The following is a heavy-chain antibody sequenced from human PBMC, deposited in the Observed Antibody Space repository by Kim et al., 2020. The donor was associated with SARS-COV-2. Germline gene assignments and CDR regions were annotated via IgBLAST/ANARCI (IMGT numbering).Heavy chain of an antibody. CDR3: ASNRWTRGYYGMDV. D-gene: IGHD1-26*01. J-gene: IGHJ6*04. Sequence: EDSVKGRVNVSRDNSKSTLYLQMNSVRAEDTAVYYCASNRWTRGYYGMDVWGEGTTVTVSS. V-gene: IGHV3-30*01.